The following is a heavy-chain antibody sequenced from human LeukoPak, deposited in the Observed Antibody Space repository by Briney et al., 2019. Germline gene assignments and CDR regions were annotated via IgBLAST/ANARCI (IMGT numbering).Heavy chain of an antibody. V-gene: IGHV3-53*01. D-gene: IGHD3-22*01. CDR3: ARLPHDSSGYSLDY. CDR2: IYSADTT. J-gene: IGHJ4*01. CDR1: GFTVSSNV. Sequence: PGGSLRSSSAASGFTVSSNVVSWVRQAPGKGLEWVSVIYSADTTYYADSVKGRFTISRDNSKNTLYLQMNSLRVEDTAVYYCARLPHDSSGYSLDYWGHGTLVTVSS.